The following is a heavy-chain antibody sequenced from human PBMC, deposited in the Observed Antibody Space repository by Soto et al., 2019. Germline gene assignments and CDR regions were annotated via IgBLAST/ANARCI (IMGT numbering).Heavy chain of an antibody. D-gene: IGHD2-2*01. J-gene: IGHJ4*02. V-gene: IGHV3-48*01. Sequence: GGSLRLSCAASGFTFSSYSMNWVRQAPGKGLEWVSYISSSSSTIYYADSVKGRFTISRDNAKNSLYLQMNSLRAEDTAVYYCARDSTGYCSSTSCYSDFDYWGQGTLVTVSS. CDR3: ARDSTGYCSSTSCYSDFDY. CDR2: ISSSSSTI. CDR1: GFTFSSYS.